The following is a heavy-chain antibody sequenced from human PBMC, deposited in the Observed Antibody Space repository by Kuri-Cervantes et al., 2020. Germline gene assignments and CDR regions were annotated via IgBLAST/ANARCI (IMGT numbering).Heavy chain of an antibody. CDR1: GGTFSSYA. V-gene: IGHV1-69*05. J-gene: IGHJ6*03. CDR3: ATARKTYYYYYYMDV. CDR2: IIPIFGTA. Sequence: SVKVSCKASGGTFSSYAISWVRQAPGQGLEWMGGIIPIFGTANYAQKFRGRVTITTDESTSTAYMELSSLRSEDTAVYYCATARKTYYYYYYMDVWGKGTTVTVSS.